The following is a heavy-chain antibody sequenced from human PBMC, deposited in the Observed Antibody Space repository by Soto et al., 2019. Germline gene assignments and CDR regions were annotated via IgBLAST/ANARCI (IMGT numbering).Heavy chain of an antibody. CDR1: GDSVSSNSAA. J-gene: IGHJ4*02. CDR2: TYYKSKWYN. D-gene: IGHD4-17*01. Sequence: PSQTLSLTCAISGDSVSSNSAAWNWIRQSPSRGLEWLGRTYYKSKWYNDYAVSVKSRISINPDSSKNQFSLQLNSVTPEDTAVYYCARGFRRDGNQPLFDYWGRGTLVTVSS. V-gene: IGHV6-1*01. CDR3: ARGFRRDGNQPLFDY.